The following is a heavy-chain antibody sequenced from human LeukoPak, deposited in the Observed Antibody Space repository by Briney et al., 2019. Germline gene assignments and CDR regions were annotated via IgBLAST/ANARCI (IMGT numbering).Heavy chain of an antibody. CDR3: ARVPYYVWGSYRYFQLDV. V-gene: IGHV1-2*02. J-gene: IGHJ6*04. CDR1: GYTFTGYY. CDR2: INPNSGGT. Sequence: ASVKVSCKASGYTFTGYYMHWVRQAPGQGLEWMGWINPNSGGTNYAQKFQGRVTMTRNTSISTAYMELSSLRSEDTAVYYCARVPYYVWGSYRYFQLDVWGKGTTVTISS. D-gene: IGHD3-16*02.